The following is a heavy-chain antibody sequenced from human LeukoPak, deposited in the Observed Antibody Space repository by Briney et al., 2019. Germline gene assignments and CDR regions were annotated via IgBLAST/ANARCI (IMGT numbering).Heavy chain of an antibody. CDR1: GFTFSSYG. CDR3: AKDGGSTRLDY. Sequence: GGSLRLSCVASGFTFSSYGMHWVRQAPGKGLEWVAVISYDGSNKYYADSVKGRFTISRDNSKNTLYLQTNSLRAEDTALYYCAKDGGSTRLDYWGQGTLVTVSS. CDR2: ISYDGSNK. V-gene: IGHV3-30*18. D-gene: IGHD3-16*01. J-gene: IGHJ4*02.